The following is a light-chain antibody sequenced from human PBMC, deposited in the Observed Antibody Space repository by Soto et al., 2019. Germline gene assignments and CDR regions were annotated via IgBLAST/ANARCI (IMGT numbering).Light chain of an antibody. CDR2: EVT. V-gene: IGLV2-23*02. CDR1: SSDVGSYNL. CDR3: CAYAGSSTFVI. J-gene: IGLJ2*01. Sequence: QSVLTQPASVSGSTGQSITISCTGTSSDVGSYNLVSWYQQHPGKVPKLMIYEVTKRPSGVSNRFSGSKSGNTASLTISGLQAEDEADYYCCAYAGSSTFVIFRGGTQLTVL.